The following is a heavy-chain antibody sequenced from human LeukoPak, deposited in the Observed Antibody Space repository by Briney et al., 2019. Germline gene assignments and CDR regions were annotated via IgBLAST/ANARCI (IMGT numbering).Heavy chain of an antibody. CDR3: ARAGQWYYGFFDY. V-gene: IGHV4-38-2*02. D-gene: IGHD3-10*01. Sequence: PSETLSLTCTVSGYSISSGYYWGWMRQPPGQGLEWIGSILHSGTTYYNPSLKSRVTISVDTSKNQFSLKLSSVTAADAAVYYCARAGQWYYGFFDYWGQGTLVTVSS. J-gene: IGHJ4*02. CDR1: GYSISSGYY. CDR2: ILHSGTT.